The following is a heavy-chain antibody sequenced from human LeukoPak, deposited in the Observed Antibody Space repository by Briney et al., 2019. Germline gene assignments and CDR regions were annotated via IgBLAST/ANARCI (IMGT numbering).Heavy chain of an antibody. Sequence: PGRSLRLSCAASGFTFSRTSMHWVRQSPGKGLEWVAVISFDGGTKYYADSVKGRLTVTRDNSKKALYLQMNSLRTEDTAVYFCARGLTAIRGIEYSYYGMDVWGQGPRSPSP. CDR1: GFTFSRTS. V-gene: IGHV3-30-3*01. J-gene: IGHJ6*02. CDR3: ARGLTAIRGIEYSYYGMDV. D-gene: IGHD3-10*01. CDR2: ISFDGGTK.